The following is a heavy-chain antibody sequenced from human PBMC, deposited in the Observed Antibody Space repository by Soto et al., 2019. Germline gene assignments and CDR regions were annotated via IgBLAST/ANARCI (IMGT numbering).Heavy chain of an antibody. V-gene: IGHV1-58*02. CDR1: GFTFTSSA. D-gene: IGHD2-21*02. CDR2: IVVGSGNT. CDR3: AADPYCGGDCYPYYYYGMDV. Sequence: QMQLVQSGPEVKKPGTSVKVSCKASGFTFTSSAMQWVRQARGQRLEWIGWIVVGSGNTNYAQKFQERVTITRDMSTSTAYMELSSRRSEDTAVYYCAADPYCGGDCYPYYYYGMDVWGQGTTVTVSS. J-gene: IGHJ6*02.